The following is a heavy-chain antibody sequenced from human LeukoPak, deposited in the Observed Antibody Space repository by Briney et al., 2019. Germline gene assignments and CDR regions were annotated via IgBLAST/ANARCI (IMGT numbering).Heavy chain of an antibody. CDR2: ISYDGSNK. Sequence: HAGGSLRLSCAASGFTFSSYGMHWVRQAPGKGLEWVAVISYDGSNKYYADSVKGRFTISRDNSKNTLYLQMNSLRAEDTAVYYCAKDHYYDSSGYYYVVSEVDYWGQGTLVTVSS. D-gene: IGHD3-22*01. CDR3: AKDHYYDSSGYYYVVSEVDY. J-gene: IGHJ4*02. CDR1: GFTFSSYG. V-gene: IGHV3-30*18.